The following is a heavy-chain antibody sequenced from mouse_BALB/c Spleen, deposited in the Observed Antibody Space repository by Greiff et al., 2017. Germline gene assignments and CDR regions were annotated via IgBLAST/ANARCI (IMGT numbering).Heavy chain of an antibody. J-gene: IGHJ4*01. V-gene: IGHV7-3*02. CDR2: IRNKANGYTT. CDR3: ASGNYYAMDY. CDR1: GFTFTDYY. Sequence: MLVESGGGLVQPGGSLRLSCATSGFTFTDYYMSWVRQPRGKALEWLGFIRNKANGYTTEYSASVKGRFTISRDNSQSILYLQMNTLRAEDSATYYCASGNYYAMDYWGQGTSVTVSS.